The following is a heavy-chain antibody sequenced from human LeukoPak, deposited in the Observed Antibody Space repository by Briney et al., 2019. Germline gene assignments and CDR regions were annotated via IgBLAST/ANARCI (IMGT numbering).Heavy chain of an antibody. CDR2: INTNGDTA. CDR1: GFTFSDYY. V-gene: IGHV3-11*01. J-gene: IGHJ6*02. CDR3: ALSSISPSYYYGIDV. D-gene: IGHD2-2*01. Sequence: GGSLRLSCAASGFTFSDYYMTWLRQAPGKGLDWVSYINTNGDTAFYADSVRGRFTMSRGNAKKSLHLQMNSLRAEDSAVYYCALSSISPSYYYGIDVWGQGTTVTVSS.